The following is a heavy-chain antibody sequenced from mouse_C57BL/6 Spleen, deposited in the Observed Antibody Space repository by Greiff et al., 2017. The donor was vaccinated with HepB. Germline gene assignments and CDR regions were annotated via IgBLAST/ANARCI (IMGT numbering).Heavy chain of an antibody. D-gene: IGHD1-1*01. Sequence: EVQLQQSGPELVKPGASVKISCKASGYTFTDYYMNWVKQSHGKSLEWIGDINPNNGGTSYNQKFKGKATLTVDKSSSTAYIELRSLTSEDSAVYYCVRPLYYYGSSSYAMDYWGQGTSVTVSS. CDR2: INPNNGGT. V-gene: IGHV1-26*01. J-gene: IGHJ4*01. CDR3: VRPLYYYGSSSYAMDY. CDR1: GYTFTDYY.